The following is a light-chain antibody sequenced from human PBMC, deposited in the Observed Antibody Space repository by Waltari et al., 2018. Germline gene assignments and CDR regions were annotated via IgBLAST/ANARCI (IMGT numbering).Light chain of an antibody. CDR1: SSDSGGYEY. V-gene: IGLV2-14*03. CDR3: SSFTSSTTGI. Sequence: SALTLPDSVSGSPGQSITISCSGISSDSGGYEYVSWYQQHPGKAPKVIIYDVNNRPSGVSNRFSGSKSGSSASLTISGLQAEDEADYYCSSFTSSTTGIFGGGTKVTVL. CDR2: DVN. J-gene: IGLJ2*01.